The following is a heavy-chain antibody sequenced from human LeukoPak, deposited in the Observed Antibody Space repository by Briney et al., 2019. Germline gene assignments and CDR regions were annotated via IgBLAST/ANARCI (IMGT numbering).Heavy chain of an antibody. D-gene: IGHD3-22*01. Sequence: GGSLRLSCAASGFILSSYSMIWVRQAPGKGLEWVSYISSSFNTIYYADFVKGRFTISRDNAKNSLYLQMNSLRAEDTAVYYCARDRHRYNYDSSGYPPYWGQGTQVTVSS. CDR2: ISSSFNTI. CDR1: GFILSSYS. V-gene: IGHV3-48*01. J-gene: IGHJ4*02. CDR3: ARDRHRYNYDSSGYPPY.